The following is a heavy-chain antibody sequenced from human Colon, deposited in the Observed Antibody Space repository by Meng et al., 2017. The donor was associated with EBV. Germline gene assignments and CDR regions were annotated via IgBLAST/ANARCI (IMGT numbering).Heavy chain of an antibody. D-gene: IGHD3-22*01. J-gene: IGHJ4*02. CDR3: VRVTGKIYYDGSGYPEAFDY. V-gene: IGHV4-30-4*01. CDR1: GDSISSTDYY. CDR2: IYYSGSR. Sequence: QVQRQEVGPGLVKPSQTLSLTCTVSGDSISSTDYYWSWVRQPPGKGLEWTGYIYYSGSRYYNPALKSRVTISVDTSKNQFSLKLSSVTAADTAVYYCVRVTGKIYYDGSGYPEAFDYWGQGTLVTVSS.